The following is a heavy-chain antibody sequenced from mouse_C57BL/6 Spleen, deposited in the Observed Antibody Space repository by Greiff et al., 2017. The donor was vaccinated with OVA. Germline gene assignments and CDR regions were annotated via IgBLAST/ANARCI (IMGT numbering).Heavy chain of an antibody. V-gene: IGHV3-1*01. CDR1: GYSITSGYD. J-gene: IGHJ1*03. CDR2: ISYSGST. D-gene: IGHD1-1*01. Sequence: VQLKESGPGMVKPSQSLSLTCTVTGYSITSGYDWHWIRHFPGNKLEWMGYISYSGSTNYNPSLKSRISITHDTSKNHFFLKLNSVTTEDTARYYCARPDSSDWYFDVWGTGTTVTVAS. CDR3: ARPDSSDWYFDV.